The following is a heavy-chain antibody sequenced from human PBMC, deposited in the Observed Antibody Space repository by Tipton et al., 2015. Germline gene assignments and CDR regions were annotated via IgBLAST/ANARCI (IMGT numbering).Heavy chain of an antibody. CDR1: SDSINKYY. D-gene: IGHD4-23*01. V-gene: IGHV4-59*01. Sequence: TLSLTCTVSSDSINKYYWSWIRQPPGKELQWIGYIQYSGGTNYNPSLESRVSMSVDTSKTQFFLEMRSVTATDTAVYYCARARGRRGGLFDSWGQGTLVTVSS. J-gene: IGHJ4*02. CDR2: IQYSGGT. CDR3: ARARGRRGGLFDS.